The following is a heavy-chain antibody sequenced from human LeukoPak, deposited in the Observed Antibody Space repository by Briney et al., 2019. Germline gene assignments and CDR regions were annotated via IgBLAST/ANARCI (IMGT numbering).Heavy chain of an antibody. CDR3: ARGGLLRDIDY. CDR1: GGSISSYY. V-gene: IGHV4-4*08. Sequence: SETLSLTCTVSGGSISSYYWSWLRQPPGKGLEWIGRIYTSGSTNYNPSLKSRVTISVDTSKNQFSLKLSSVTAADTAVYYCARGGLLRDIDYWGQGTLVTVSS. CDR2: IYTSGST. D-gene: IGHD1-26*01. J-gene: IGHJ4*02.